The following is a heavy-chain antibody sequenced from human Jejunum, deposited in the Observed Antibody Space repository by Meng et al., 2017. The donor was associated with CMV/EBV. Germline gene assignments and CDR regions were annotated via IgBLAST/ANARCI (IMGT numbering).Heavy chain of an antibody. CDR3: ARGPSHGAFDY. Sequence: SSGYTFTDYYIHWLRQAPGQGLEWMGCIDPNSGGTNHAQKFQGGVTMTRGTSISTAYMELNRLRSDDTAVYYCARGPSHGAFDYWGQGTLVTVSS. CDR1: GYTFTDYY. D-gene: IGHD1-26*01. CDR2: IDPNSGGT. V-gene: IGHV1-2*02. J-gene: IGHJ4*02.